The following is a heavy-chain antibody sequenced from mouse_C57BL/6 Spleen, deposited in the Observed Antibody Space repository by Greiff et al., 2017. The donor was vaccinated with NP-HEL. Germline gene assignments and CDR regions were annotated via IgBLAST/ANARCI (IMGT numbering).Heavy chain of an antibody. V-gene: IGHV5-12*01. CDR1: GFTFSDYY. CDR2: ISNGGGST. CDR3: ARHYDYGYFDY. D-gene: IGHD2-4*01. J-gene: IGHJ2*01. Sequence: EVQGVESGGGLVQPGGSLKLSCAASGFTFSDYYMYWVRQTPEKRLEWVAYISNGGGSTYYPDTVKGRFTISRDNAKNTLYLQMSRLKSEDTAMYYCARHYDYGYFDYWGQGTTLTVSS.